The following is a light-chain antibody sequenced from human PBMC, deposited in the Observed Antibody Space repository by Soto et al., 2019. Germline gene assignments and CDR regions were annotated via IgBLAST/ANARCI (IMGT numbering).Light chain of an antibody. Sequence: EIVLTQSPATLSLSPGERATLFCRASQSVSSYLAWYQQKPGQAPRLLIYDASNRATGIPARFSGSGSGTDFSLTISSLEPEDFAVYYCQHRSDWPRTFGQGTKVDIK. CDR1: QSVSSY. J-gene: IGKJ1*01. CDR3: QHRSDWPRT. V-gene: IGKV3-11*01. CDR2: DAS.